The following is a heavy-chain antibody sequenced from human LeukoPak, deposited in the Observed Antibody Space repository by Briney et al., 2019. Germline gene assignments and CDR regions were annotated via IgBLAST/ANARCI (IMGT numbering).Heavy chain of an antibody. CDR3: ARVDTAMVTYGWFDP. CDR2: IYYSGST. J-gene: IGHJ5*02. Sequence: SETLSLTCTVSGGSLSSYYWSWIRQPPGKGLEWIGYIYYSGSTNYNPSLKSRVTISVDTSKNQFSLKLSSVTAADTAVYYCARVDTAMVTYGWFDPWGQGTLVTVSS. CDR1: GGSLSSYY. V-gene: IGHV4-59*01. D-gene: IGHD5-18*01.